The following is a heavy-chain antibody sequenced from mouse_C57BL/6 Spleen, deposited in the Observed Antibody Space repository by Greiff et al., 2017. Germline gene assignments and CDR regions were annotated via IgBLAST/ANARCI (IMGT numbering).Heavy chain of an antibody. CDR2: IDPSDSYT. Sequence: QVQLQQSGAELVKPGASVKLSCKASGYTFTSYWMQWVKQRPGQGLEWIGEIDPSDSYTNYNQKFKGKATLTVDTSSSTAYMQLSSLTSADSAVYYCARSLGHYYAMDYWGQGTSVTVSS. V-gene: IGHV1-50*01. CDR3: ARSLGHYYAMDY. D-gene: IGHD4-1*01. CDR1: GYTFTSYW. J-gene: IGHJ4*01.